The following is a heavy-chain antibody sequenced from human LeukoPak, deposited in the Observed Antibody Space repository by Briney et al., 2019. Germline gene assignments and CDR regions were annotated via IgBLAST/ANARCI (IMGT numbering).Heavy chain of an antibody. J-gene: IGHJ3*02. V-gene: IGHV3-23*01. D-gene: IGHD6-19*01. CDR3: ARVSSGWQNDAFDI. Sequence: GGSLRLSCAASGFTFSTHAMTWVRQAAGKGLEWVSAISESGGKTCYADSVKGRFTISRDNSKNSLYLQMNSLRDEDTAVYYCARVSSGWQNDAFDIWGQGTMVTVSS. CDR2: ISESGGKT. CDR1: GFTFSTHA.